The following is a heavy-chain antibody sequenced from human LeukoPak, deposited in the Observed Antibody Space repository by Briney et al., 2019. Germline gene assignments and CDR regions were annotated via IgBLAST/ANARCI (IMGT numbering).Heavy chain of an antibody. CDR1: GYSFTSYW. Sequence: GESLKISCKGSGYSFTSYWIGWVRQMPGKGLEWMGIIYPGDSDTRYSPSFQGLVTISADKSISTTYLQWRSLKASDTAMFFCARRVVVASTSLGDFDYWGQGTLVTVS. D-gene: IGHD2-15*01. V-gene: IGHV5-51*01. CDR2: IYPGDSDT. J-gene: IGHJ4*02. CDR3: ARRVVVASTSLGDFDY.